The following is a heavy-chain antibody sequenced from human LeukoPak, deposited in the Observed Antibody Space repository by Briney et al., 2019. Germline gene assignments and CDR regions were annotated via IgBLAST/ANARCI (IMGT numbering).Heavy chain of an antibody. V-gene: IGHV3-20*04. CDR2: INWNGGST. Sequence: AGGSLRLSCAASGFSFDDYDMSWVRQAPGKGLEWVSDINWNGGSTGYADSVKGRFTISRDNAKNSLYRQMSSLRAEDTALYYCATEEGGYFDYWGQGTLVTVSS. D-gene: IGHD3-16*01. J-gene: IGHJ4*02. CDR1: GFSFDDYD. CDR3: ATEEGGYFDY.